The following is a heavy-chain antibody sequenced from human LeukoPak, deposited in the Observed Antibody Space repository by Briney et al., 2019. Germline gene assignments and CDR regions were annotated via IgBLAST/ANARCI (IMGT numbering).Heavy chain of an antibody. Sequence: GGSLRLSCAASGFTFSSYGMHWVRQAPGKGLEWVSAISGSGGSTYYADSVKGRFTISRDNSKNTLYLQMNSLRAEDTAVYYCAKDQWSYGSGSLDYWGQGTLVTVSS. CDR1: GFTFSSYG. CDR2: ISGSGGST. V-gene: IGHV3-23*01. J-gene: IGHJ4*02. D-gene: IGHD3-10*01. CDR3: AKDQWSYGSGSLDY.